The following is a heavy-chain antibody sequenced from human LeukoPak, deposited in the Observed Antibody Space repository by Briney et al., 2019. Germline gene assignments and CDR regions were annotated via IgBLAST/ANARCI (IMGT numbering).Heavy chain of an antibody. CDR1: GGSISSSSYY. Sequence: SETLSLTCAVSGGSISSSSYYWGWIRQPPGKGLEWIGSIYYSGSTYYNPSLKSRVTISVDTSKNQFSLKLSSVTAADTAVYYCARLGPGQQLVHYWGQGTLVTVSS. D-gene: IGHD6-13*01. CDR3: ARLGPGQQLVHY. CDR2: IYYSGST. V-gene: IGHV4-39*01. J-gene: IGHJ4*02.